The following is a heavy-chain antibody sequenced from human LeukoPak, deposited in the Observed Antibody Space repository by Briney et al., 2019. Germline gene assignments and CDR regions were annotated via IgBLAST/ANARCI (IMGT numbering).Heavy chain of an antibody. Sequence: ASVKVSCKSSGFTFTDHYIHWVRQGPGQGLEWMGYIGPHSTFTSSPQEFEGRVTMTRDASMSTAYMELTRLTSDDTAVYYCVREGEGPLSKDFDYWGQGTLVTVSS. CDR3: VREGEGPLSKDFDY. D-gene: IGHD2/OR15-2a*01. CDR2: IGPHSTFT. J-gene: IGHJ4*02. V-gene: IGHV1-2*02. CDR1: GFTFTDHY.